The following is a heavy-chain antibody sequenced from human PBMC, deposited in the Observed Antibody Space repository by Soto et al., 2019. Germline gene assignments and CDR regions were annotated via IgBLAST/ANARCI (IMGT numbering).Heavy chain of an antibody. CDR3: ARGRPWELYDY. J-gene: IGHJ4*02. D-gene: IGHD1-26*01. Sequence: QVQLQESGPGLVKPSETLSLTCTVSGGSISSYYWSWIRQPPGKGLEWIGYIYYSGSTNYNPSLMSRVTISVDTSKNQFSLRLRSMTAADTAVYYCARGRPWELYDYWGQGARVTVSS. CDR1: GGSISSYY. CDR2: IYYSGST. V-gene: IGHV4-59*01.